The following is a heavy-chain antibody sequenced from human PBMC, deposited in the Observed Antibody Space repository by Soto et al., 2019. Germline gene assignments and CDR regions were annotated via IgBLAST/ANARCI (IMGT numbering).Heavy chain of an antibody. D-gene: IGHD6-13*01. CDR3: ARVGDCAAARQRRAFDI. Sequence: ASVKVSCKASGYTFTSYGINWVRQATGQGLEWMGWMNPNSGNTGYAQKFQGRVTMTRNTSISTAYMELSSLRSEDTAVYYCARVGDCAAARQRRAFDIWGQGTMVTVSS. CDR1: GYTFTSYG. J-gene: IGHJ3*02. CDR2: MNPNSGNT. V-gene: IGHV1-8*01.